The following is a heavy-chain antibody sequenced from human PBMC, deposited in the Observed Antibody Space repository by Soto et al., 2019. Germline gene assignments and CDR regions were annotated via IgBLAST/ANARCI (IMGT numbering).Heavy chain of an antibody. V-gene: IGHV3-53*01. Sequence: VQLVESGGGLIQAGGSRRLSCRVSGFSVSTNYMAWVRQVPGKGLEWAAVIYSSGKTYYPDSVEGRLTISRDNSKNTVYLQMSSLRVEDTGVYSCTRIYGSGVVDFWGQGSLITVSS. CDR2: IYSSGKT. CDR1: GFSVSTNY. J-gene: IGHJ4*02. D-gene: IGHD3-10*01. CDR3: TRIYGSGVVDF.